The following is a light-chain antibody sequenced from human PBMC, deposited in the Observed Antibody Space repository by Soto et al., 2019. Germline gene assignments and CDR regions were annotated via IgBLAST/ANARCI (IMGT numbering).Light chain of an antibody. J-gene: IGKJ3*01. CDR2: AAS. V-gene: IGKV1-27*01. CDR3: HQYSSVPL. CDR1: QGISNY. Sequence: DIQMTQSPSSLSASVGDRVTITCRASQGISNYIAWYQQKPGKAPKLLIYAASTLQSGVPSRFSCSGSGTDFTLTINSLQPGDVATYYCHQYSSVPLFGPGTKVDIK.